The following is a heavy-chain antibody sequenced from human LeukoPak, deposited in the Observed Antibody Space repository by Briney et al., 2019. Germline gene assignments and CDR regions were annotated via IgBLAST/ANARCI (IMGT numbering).Heavy chain of an antibody. CDR2: INPNSGGT. D-gene: IGHD6-13*01. J-gene: IGHJ6*02. Sequence: GASVKVSCKASGNTFTGYYMHWVRQAPGQGLEWMGWINPNSGGTNYAQKFQGWVTMTRDTSISTAYMELSRLRSDDTAVYYCARDGAAAYGMDVWGQGTTVTVSS. CDR3: ARDGAAAYGMDV. CDR1: GNTFTGYY. V-gene: IGHV1-2*04.